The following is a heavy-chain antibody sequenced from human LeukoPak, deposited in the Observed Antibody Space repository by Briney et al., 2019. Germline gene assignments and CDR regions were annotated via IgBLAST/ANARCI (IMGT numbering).Heavy chain of an antibody. CDR1: GFTFSSYA. D-gene: IGHD5-18*01. V-gene: IGHV3-30*04. CDR2: ISYDGSNK. CDR3: ARDRYSYGYSDY. Sequence: GRSLRLSCAASGFTFSSYAMHWVRQAPGKGLEWVAVISYDGSNKYYADSVKGRFTIPRDNSKNTLYLQMNSLRAEDTAVYYCARDRYSYGYSDYWGQGTLVTVSS. J-gene: IGHJ4*02.